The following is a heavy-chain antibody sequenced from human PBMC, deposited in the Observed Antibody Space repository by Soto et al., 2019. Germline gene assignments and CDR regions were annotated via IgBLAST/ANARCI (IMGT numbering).Heavy chain of an antibody. V-gene: IGHV3-30-3*01. CDR1: GFTFSSYS. CDR3: AREAGVYGSGSYGMDV. Sequence: QVQLVESGGGVVQPGRSLRLSCAASGFTFSSYSMHWVRQAPGKGLEGVAVISYDGSDKYYADSVKGRFTISRDNSKTTLYLQMNSLRAEDTAVYYCAREAGVYGSGSYGMDVWGQGTTVTVSS. CDR2: ISYDGSDK. J-gene: IGHJ6*02. D-gene: IGHD3-10*01.